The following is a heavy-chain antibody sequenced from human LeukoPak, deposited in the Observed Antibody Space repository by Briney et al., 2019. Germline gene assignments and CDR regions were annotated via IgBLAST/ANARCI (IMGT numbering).Heavy chain of an antibody. CDR1: GDSISTYY. V-gene: IGHV4-59*01. Sequence: SETLSLTCTVSGDSISTYYWNCIRQPPGKGLEWIGHIYYSGSTNYNPSLKSRVTISVDTSKNQFSLRLSSVTAADTAVYYCARGTYSSRSWFDPWGLGTLVTVSS. J-gene: IGHJ5*02. CDR3: ARGTYSSRSWFDP. CDR2: IYYSGST. D-gene: IGHD6-13*01.